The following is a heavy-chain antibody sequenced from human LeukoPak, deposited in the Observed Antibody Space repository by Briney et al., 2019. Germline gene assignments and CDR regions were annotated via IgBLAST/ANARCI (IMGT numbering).Heavy chain of an antibody. J-gene: IGHJ5*02. D-gene: IGHD3-10*01. Sequence: GGSLRLSCAASGFTFSTYGMHWVRQAPGKGLEWVAFVRYDGSKKYYTNSVKGRFTISRDNSKNTLYLQMNSLRSEDTAVYYCARDNSVGDIAWWFDPWGQGTLVTVSS. CDR1: GFTFSTYG. CDR2: VRYDGSKK. V-gene: IGHV3-30*02. CDR3: ARDNSVGDIAWWFDP.